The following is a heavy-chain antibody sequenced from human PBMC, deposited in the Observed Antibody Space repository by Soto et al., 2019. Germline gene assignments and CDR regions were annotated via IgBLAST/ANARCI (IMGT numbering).Heavy chain of an antibody. Sequence: GGSLRLSCAASGFTFSRSAMSWVRQAPGKGLEWVSSLSITGGSTYYADSVKGRFTISRDNSRNTLYLQMNSLRAEDTAVYYCAKDQGFTMVRGVIGFDYWGQGTLVTVSS. CDR1: GFTFSRSA. D-gene: IGHD3-10*01. J-gene: IGHJ4*02. CDR3: AKDQGFTMVRGVIGFDY. CDR2: LSITGGST. V-gene: IGHV3-23*01.